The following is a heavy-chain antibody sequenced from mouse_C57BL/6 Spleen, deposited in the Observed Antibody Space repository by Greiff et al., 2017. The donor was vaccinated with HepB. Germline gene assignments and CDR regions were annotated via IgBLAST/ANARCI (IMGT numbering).Heavy chain of an antibody. D-gene: IGHD1-1*01. CDR1: GFNIKDDY. Sequence: EVQLQQSGAELVRPGASVKLSCTASGFNIKDDYMHWVKQRPEQGLEWIGWIDPENGDTEYASKFQGKATITADTSSNTAYLQLSSLTSEDTAVYYCTTIITTVGATRAYWGQGTLVTVSA. CDR2: IDPENGDT. J-gene: IGHJ3*01. CDR3: TTIITTVGATRAY. V-gene: IGHV14-4*01.